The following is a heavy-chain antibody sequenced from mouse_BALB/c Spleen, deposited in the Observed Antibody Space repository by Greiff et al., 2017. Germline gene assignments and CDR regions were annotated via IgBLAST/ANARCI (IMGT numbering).Heavy chain of an antibody. V-gene: IGHV2-9*02. CDR2: IWAGGST. CDR1: GFSLTSYG. CDR3: ARGSYGYAMDY. D-gene: IGHD1-1*01. J-gene: IGHJ4*01. Sequence: VKLVESGPGLVAPSQSLSITCTVSGFSLTSYGVHWVRQPPGKGLEWLGVIWAGGSTNYNSALMARLSISKDNSKSQVFLKMNSLQTDDTAMYYCARGSYGYAMDYWGQGTSVTVSS.